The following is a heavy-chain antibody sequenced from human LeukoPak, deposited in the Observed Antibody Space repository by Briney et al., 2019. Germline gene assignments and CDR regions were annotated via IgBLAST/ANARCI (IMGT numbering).Heavy chain of an antibody. CDR3: ARYDYGDFEDYFYYMDV. V-gene: IGHV3-48*01. Sequence: GGSLRLSCAASGFTFSSYSMNWVRQAPGKGLEWVSYISSSSSTKYYADSVKGRFTISRDNAKNSLYLQMDSLRAEDTAVYYCARYDYGDFEDYFYYMDVWGKGTAVSVSS. CDR1: GFTFSSYS. D-gene: IGHD4-17*01. CDR2: ISSSSSTK. J-gene: IGHJ6*03.